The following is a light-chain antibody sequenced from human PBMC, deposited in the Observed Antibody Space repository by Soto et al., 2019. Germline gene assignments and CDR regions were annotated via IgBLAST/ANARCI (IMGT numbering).Light chain of an antibody. J-gene: IGKJ1*01. CDR3: QQDQTWT. CDR2: RAS. Sequence: DIQMTQSPLTLSASVGDRVTITCRASQTISRWLAWYQQKPGKAPKLLIYRASSLESGVPSRFSGSGSGTEFTLTSSSLQADDAATYYCQQDQTWTFGQGTKVEIK. CDR1: QTISRW. V-gene: IGKV1-5*03.